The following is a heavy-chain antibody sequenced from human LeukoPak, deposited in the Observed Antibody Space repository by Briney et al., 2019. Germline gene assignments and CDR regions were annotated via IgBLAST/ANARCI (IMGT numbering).Heavy chain of an antibody. CDR1: GFTFSNAW. CDR2: IKSKTDGGTT. D-gene: IGHD4-17*01. V-gene: IGHV3-15*01. J-gene: IGHJ4*02. CDR3: TTDPSPTAHDY. Sequence: GGSLRLSCAASGFTFSNAWTSWVRQAPGKGLEWVGRIKSKTDGGTTDYAAPVKGRFTISRDDSKNTLYLQMNSLKTEDTAVYYCTTDPSPTAHDYWGQGTLVTVSS.